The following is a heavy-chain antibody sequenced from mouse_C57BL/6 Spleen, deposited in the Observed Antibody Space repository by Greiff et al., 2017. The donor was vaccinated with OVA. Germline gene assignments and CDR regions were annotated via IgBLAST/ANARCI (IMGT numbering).Heavy chain of an antibody. CDR1: GFNIKDDY. D-gene: IGHD1-1*01. Sequence: VQLKESGAELVRPGASVKLSCTASGFNIKDDYMHWVKQRPEQGLEWIGWIDPENGDTEYASKFQGKATITADTSSNTAYLQLSSLTSEDTAVYYCTKLYYYGSSGYFDDWGQGTTLTVSS. J-gene: IGHJ2*01. CDR3: TKLYYYGSSGYFDD. V-gene: IGHV14-4*01. CDR2: IDPENGDT.